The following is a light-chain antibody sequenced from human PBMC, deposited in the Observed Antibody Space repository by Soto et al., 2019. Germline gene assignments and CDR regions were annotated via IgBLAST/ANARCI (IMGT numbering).Light chain of an antibody. CDR3: QQCNRYPIT. Sequence: DIQMTQSASTLSASLGDRVTITCGASQSISSWLAWYQQKPGKAPKLLIYDASSLESGVPSRFSGSGSGTEFTLTISSLQTDDSATYYCQQCNRYPITFGQGTRLEIK. CDR1: QSISSW. CDR2: DAS. V-gene: IGKV1-5*01. J-gene: IGKJ5*01.